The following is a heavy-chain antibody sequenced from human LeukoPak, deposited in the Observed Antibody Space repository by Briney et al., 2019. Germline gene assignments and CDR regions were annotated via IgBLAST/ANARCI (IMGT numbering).Heavy chain of an antibody. CDR3: ARPYSSSWYYFDY. CDR2: IYPGDSDT. Sequence: PGESLKISCKGSGYNFATDWIAWVRQMPGKGLEWMGIIYPGDSDTRYSPSFQGQVTISADKSISTAYLQWSSLKASDTAMYYCARPYSSSWYYFDYWGQGTLVTVSS. J-gene: IGHJ4*02. D-gene: IGHD6-13*01. CDR1: GYNFATDW. V-gene: IGHV5-51*01.